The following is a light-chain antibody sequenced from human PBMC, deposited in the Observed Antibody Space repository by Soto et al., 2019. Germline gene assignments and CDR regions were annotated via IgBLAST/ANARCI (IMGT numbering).Light chain of an antibody. CDR2: DVS. Sequence: ETVLTQSPGTLSLSPGERATLSCRSSQSVSSNYLAWYQQKPGQAPRLLIYDVSSRATGIPDRFSGSGSGTDFTLTMSRLEPEGFAMYYCQQYGSSPTFGQGTKVEIK. V-gene: IGKV3-20*01. J-gene: IGKJ1*01. CDR1: QSVSSNY. CDR3: QQYGSSPT.